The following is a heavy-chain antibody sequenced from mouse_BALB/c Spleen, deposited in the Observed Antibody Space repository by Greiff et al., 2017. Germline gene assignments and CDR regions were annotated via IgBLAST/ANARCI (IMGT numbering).Heavy chain of an antibody. Sequence: EVQVVESGGGLVQPGGSLKLSCAASGFTFSSYGMSWVRQTPDKRLELVATINSNGGNTYYPDSVKGRFTISRDNAKNTLYLQMSSLKSEDTAMYYCARSITTATGALEYWGQGTSVTVSS. V-gene: IGHV5-6-3*01. CDR1: GFTFSSYG. D-gene: IGHD1-2*01. J-gene: IGHJ4*01. CDR3: ARSITTATGALEY. CDR2: INSNGGNT.